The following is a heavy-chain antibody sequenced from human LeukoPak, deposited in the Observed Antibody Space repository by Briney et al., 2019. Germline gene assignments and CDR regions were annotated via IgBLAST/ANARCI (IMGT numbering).Heavy chain of an antibody. D-gene: IGHD4/OR15-4a*01. CDR3: ARAALISGVLLTRWGQDWFDP. V-gene: IGHV1-18*01. CDR2: ISAYNGKT. CDR1: GYSFNNYG. J-gene: IGHJ5*01. Sequence: GASVKVSCKASGYSFNNYGFSWVRQAPGQGLEWMGWISAYNGKTNYAQKLQGRVTMTTDASTSTAYMELRRLRSDDTAMYYCARAALISGVLLTRWGQDWFDPWGQGTLVTVSS.